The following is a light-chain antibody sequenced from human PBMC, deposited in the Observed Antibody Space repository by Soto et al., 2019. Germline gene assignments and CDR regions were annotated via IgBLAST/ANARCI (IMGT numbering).Light chain of an antibody. J-gene: IGKJ4*01. CDR2: GAS. Sequence: EIVMTQSPATLSVSPGERATLSCRASQSVSSNLAWYQQKPGQAPRLLIYGASTRATGIPARFSGSGSGAEFTLTISSLQSEDFAIYYCQQYNSMSLTFGGGTKVE. V-gene: IGKV3-15*01. CDR3: QQYNSMSLT. CDR1: QSVSSN.